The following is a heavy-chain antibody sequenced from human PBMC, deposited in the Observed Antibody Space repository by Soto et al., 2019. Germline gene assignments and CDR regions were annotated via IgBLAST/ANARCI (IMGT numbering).Heavy chain of an antibody. V-gene: IGHV3-30-3*01. CDR1: GFTFSSYA. Sequence: QVQLVESGGGVVQPGRSVRLSCAASGFTFSSYAMHWVRQAPGKGLEWVAVISYDGSNKYYADSVKGRFTISRDNSKNTLYLQMNSLRAEDTAVYYCARDRATLTACDYWGQGTLVTVSS. CDR2: ISYDGSNK. D-gene: IGHD5-12*01. CDR3: ARDRATLTACDY. J-gene: IGHJ4*02.